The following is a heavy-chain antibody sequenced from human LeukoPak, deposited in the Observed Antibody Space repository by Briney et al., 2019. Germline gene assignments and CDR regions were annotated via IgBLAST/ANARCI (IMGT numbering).Heavy chain of an antibody. D-gene: IGHD6-19*01. Sequence: GGSLRLSCAASGFTFSSYAMSWVRQAPGKGLEWVSAISGSGGSTYYADSVKGRFTISRDNSKNTLYLQMNSPRAEDTAVYYCAKDQRYSSGWDAFDIWGQGTMVTVSS. V-gene: IGHV3-23*01. CDR3: AKDQRYSSGWDAFDI. J-gene: IGHJ3*02. CDR1: GFTFSSYA. CDR2: ISGSGGST.